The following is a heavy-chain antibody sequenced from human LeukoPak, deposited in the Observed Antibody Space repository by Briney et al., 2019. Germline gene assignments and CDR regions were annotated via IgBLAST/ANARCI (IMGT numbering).Heavy chain of an antibody. J-gene: IGHJ4*02. CDR1: GFTFSSYA. CDR3: AKARGSDCSSTSCYTAFDY. D-gene: IGHD2-2*02. CDR2: ISGSGGST. Sequence: GGSLRLSCAASGFTFSSYAMSWVRQAPGKGLEWVSAISGSGGSTYYADSVKGRFTISRDNSKNTLYLQMNSLRAEDTAVYYCAKARGSDCSSTSCYTAFDYWGQGTLVTVSS. V-gene: IGHV3-23*01.